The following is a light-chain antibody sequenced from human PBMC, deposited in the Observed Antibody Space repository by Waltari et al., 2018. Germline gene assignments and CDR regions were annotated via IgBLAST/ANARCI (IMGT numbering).Light chain of an antibody. CDR1: SSDVDGFNF. Sequence: QSALTTPASMSGSPGQSITISCTGPSSDVDGFNFVSWYQQYPGKAPKLIIYDVANRPSGVSHRFSGSRSGNTASLTISGLQAEDEADYYCSSYTSVNTRFGGGTKLTVL. CDR2: DVA. V-gene: IGLV2-14*03. CDR3: SSYTSVNTR. J-gene: IGLJ2*01.